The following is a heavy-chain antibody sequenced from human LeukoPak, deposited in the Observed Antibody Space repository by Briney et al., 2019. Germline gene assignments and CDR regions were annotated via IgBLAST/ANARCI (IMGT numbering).Heavy chain of an antibody. Sequence: GGSLRLSCAASGFSFSVYWMHWVRQAPGKGPVWVSRIKTDGSITDYADFVKGRFTISRDNAKNTLYLQMNSLRAEDTAVYYCAKAAGPQPLYYYYYMDVWGKGTTVTISS. CDR1: GFSFSVYW. CDR2: IKTDGSIT. J-gene: IGHJ6*03. V-gene: IGHV3-74*01. CDR3: AKAAGPQPLYYYYYMDV. D-gene: IGHD6-19*01.